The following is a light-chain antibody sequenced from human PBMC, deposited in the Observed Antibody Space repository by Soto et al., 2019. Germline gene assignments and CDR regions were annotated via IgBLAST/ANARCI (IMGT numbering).Light chain of an antibody. CDR3: QQCGGSPLFS. CDR1: ESVTSSC. V-gene: IGKV3-20*01. Sequence: EIVLTQSPDTLSLSPGERATLSCTASESVTSSCLAWYQRKPGQAPRLLIHTTSTRATDIPHRFSGSGSGTALTLTISRLEPEDFSVYYCQQCGGSPLFSFGPGTRVDI. CDR2: TTS. J-gene: IGKJ3*01.